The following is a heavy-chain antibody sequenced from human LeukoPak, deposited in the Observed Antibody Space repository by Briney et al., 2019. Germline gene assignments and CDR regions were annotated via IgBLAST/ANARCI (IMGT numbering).Heavy chain of an antibody. Sequence: GGSLRLSCAASGFTVSSNYMSWVRQAPGKGLEWVSVMFGGASTYYADSVKGRFTISRENFKNTLYLQMNSLRAEDTAVYYCARGGVAAPVLYYLDYWGQGTLVTVSS. CDR3: ARGGVAAPVLYYLDY. V-gene: IGHV3-66*01. D-gene: IGHD2-15*01. CDR2: MFGGAST. J-gene: IGHJ4*02. CDR1: GFTVSSNY.